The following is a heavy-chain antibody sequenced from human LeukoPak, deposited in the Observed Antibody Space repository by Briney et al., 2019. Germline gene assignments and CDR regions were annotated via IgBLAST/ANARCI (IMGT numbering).Heavy chain of an antibody. V-gene: IGHV3-7*01. CDR3: ARDVALSGYDYVWGSPFDY. J-gene: IGHJ4*02. CDR1: GFTFGSYW. Sequence: GGSLRLSCAASGFTFGSYWMSWVRQAPGKGLEWVANIKQDGSEKYYVDSVKGRFTISRDNAKNSLYLQMNSLRAEDTAVYYCARDVALSGYDYVWGSPFDYWGQGTLVTVSS. CDR2: IKQDGSEK. D-gene: IGHD3-16*01.